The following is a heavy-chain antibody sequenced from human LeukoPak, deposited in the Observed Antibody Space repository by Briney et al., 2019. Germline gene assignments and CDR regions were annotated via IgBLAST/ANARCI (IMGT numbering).Heavy chain of an antibody. CDR3: ARVGDWFDR. Sequence: SETLSLTCSVPGGFNTHYYWSWIRQPPGRGLEWIGSIYYSGSTYYNPSLKSRVTISVDTSKNYFSLNLSSVTAADTAVYYCARVGDWFDRWGQGTLVTVSS. CDR2: IYYSGST. V-gene: IGHV4-59*12. J-gene: IGHJ5*02. D-gene: IGHD4-17*01. CDR1: GGFNTHYY.